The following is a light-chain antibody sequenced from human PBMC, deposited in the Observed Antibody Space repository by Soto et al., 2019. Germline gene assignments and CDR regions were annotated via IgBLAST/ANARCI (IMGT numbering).Light chain of an antibody. CDR3: SSYTSSSTVV. V-gene: IGLV2-14*01. CDR2: DVS. J-gene: IGLJ2*01. CDR1: SHDVGGYNY. Sequence: QSALTQPASVSGSPGQSIAISCTGTSHDVGGYNYVSWYQQHPGKAPKLMIYDVSARPSGVSNRFSGSKSDNTASLTISGLQAEDEGDYYCSSYTSSSTVVFGGGTQLTVL.